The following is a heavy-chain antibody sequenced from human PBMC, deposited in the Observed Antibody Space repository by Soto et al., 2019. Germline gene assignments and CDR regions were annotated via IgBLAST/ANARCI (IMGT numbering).Heavy chain of an antibody. Sequence: GGSLRLSCAASGFTFSAYYMTWVRQAPGKGLEWVANIKPDGSVTYYVDSLRGRFTISRDNARNSLYLQMDSLSVEDTAVYYCARDAMRGGDFDSWGQGTLVTVSS. CDR3: ARDAMRGGDFDS. V-gene: IGHV3-7*03. CDR1: GFTFSAYY. CDR2: IKPDGSVT. D-gene: IGHD3-16*01. J-gene: IGHJ4*02.